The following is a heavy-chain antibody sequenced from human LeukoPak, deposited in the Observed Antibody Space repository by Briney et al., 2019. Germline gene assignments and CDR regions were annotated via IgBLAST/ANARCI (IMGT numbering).Heavy chain of an antibody. V-gene: IGHV3-30*18. CDR2: ISFNGNTK. J-gene: IGHJ4*02. CDR1: GFSFSSYG. D-gene: IGHD5-18*01. Sequence: GTSLRLSCAASGFSFSSYGIHWVRQAPGKGLEWVAVISFNGNTKYYADSVKGRFTISRDNSKKTVFLQMNSLRAEDTAVYYCAKDLSDPVMVIESWGQGTLVTVSS. CDR3: AKDLSDPVMVIES.